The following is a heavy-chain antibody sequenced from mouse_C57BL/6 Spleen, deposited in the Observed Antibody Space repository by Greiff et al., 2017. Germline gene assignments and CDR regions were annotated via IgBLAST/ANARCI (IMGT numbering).Heavy chain of an antibody. CDR2: ILPGSGST. CDR3: ARKGYGVYAMDY. D-gene: IGHD2-10*02. CDR1: GYTFTGYW. Sequence: VQLQQSGAELMKPGASVKLSCKATGYTFTGYWIEWVKQRPGHGLEWIGEILPGSGSTNYNEKFKGKGTFTADTSSNPAYMQLSSLTTEDSAIYCWARKGYGVYAMDYWGQGTSVTVSS. J-gene: IGHJ4*01. V-gene: IGHV1-9*01.